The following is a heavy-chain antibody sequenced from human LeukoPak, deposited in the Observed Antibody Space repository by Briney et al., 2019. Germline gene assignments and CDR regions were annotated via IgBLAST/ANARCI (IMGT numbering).Heavy chain of an antibody. J-gene: IGHJ4*02. CDR3: ATKQWLAPPPDS. Sequence: GGSLRLSCAHPGFTFSKYWMLWVRQAPGKGLESVSRINTDGTVTTYADSVKGRFTVSRDNADNTMFLQMNSVRDEDTAVYYCATKQWLAPPPDSWGQGTPVTVSS. CDR2: INTDGTVT. D-gene: IGHD6-19*01. V-gene: IGHV3-74*01. CDR1: GFTFSKYW.